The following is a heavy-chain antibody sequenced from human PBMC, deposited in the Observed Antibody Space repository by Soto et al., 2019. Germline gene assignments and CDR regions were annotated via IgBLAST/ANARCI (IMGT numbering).Heavy chain of an antibody. CDR2: ISAYNGNT. J-gene: IGHJ5*02. CDR1: GYTFTSYG. D-gene: IGHD2-15*01. V-gene: IGHV1-18*04. Sequence: ASVKVSCKDSGYTFTSYGISWVRQAPGQGLEWMGWISAYNGNTNYAQKLQGRVTMTTDTSTSTAYMELRSLRSDDTAVYYCERVGYCSGGSCYSGNWFDPWGQGTLVTVSS. CDR3: ERVGYCSGGSCYSGNWFDP.